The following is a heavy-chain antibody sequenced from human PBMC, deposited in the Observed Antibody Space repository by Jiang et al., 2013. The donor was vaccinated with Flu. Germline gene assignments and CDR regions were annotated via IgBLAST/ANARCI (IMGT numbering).Heavy chain of an antibody. CDR2: IYHNENT. J-gene: IGHJ4*02. Sequence: GPGLVKPSETLSLTCTLSGGSISSYYWSWIRQPPGKGLEWIGYIYHNENTDYNPSLRSRVTISVDTSKNLFSLELSSVTVADTAVYYCARGDHLAYCGAVCYPFFDFWGQGALVTVSS. V-gene: IGHV4-59*01. D-gene: IGHD2-21*02. CDR3: ARGDHLAYCGAVCYPFFDF. CDR1: GGSISSYY.